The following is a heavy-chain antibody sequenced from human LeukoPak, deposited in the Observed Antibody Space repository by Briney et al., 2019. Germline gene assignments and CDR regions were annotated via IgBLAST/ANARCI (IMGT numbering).Heavy chain of an antibody. V-gene: IGHV3-48*01. CDR1: GFTFSSYS. Sequence: GGSLRLSCAASGFTFSSYSMNWVRQAPGKGLEWVSYISSSSSTIYYADSVKGRFTISRDNAKNSLYLQMNSLRAEDTAVYYCARDGSYSSSWYPAHLFDYWGQGTLVTVSS. CDR3: ARDGSYSSSWYPAHLFDY. CDR2: ISSSSSTI. D-gene: IGHD6-13*01. J-gene: IGHJ4*02.